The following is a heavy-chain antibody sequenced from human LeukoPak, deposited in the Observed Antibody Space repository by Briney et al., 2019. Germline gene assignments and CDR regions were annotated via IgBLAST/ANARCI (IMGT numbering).Heavy chain of an antibody. Sequence: SETLSLTCAVSGGSISSSNWWSWVRQPPGKGLEWIGRIYTSGSTNYNPSLKSRVTMSVDTSKNQFSLKLSSVTAADTAVYYCASTGRGYSYGPIDYWGQGTLVTVSS. D-gene: IGHD5-18*01. CDR2: IYTSGST. J-gene: IGHJ4*02. V-gene: IGHV4-4*02. CDR1: GGSISSSNW. CDR3: ASTGRGYSYGPIDY.